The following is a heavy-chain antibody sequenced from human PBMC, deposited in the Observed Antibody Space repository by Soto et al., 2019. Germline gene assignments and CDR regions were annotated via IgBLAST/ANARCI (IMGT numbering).Heavy chain of an antibody. J-gene: IGHJ4*02. CDR1: GFTFSSYA. CDR2: ISGSGGST. Sequence: PGGSLRLSCAASGFTFSSYAMSWVRQAPGKGLEWVSAISGSGGSTYYADSVKGRFTISRDNSKNTPYLQMNSLRAEDTAVYYCAKDRSGDYALDYWGQGTLVTVSS. CDR3: AKDRSGDYALDY. D-gene: IGHD4-17*01. V-gene: IGHV3-23*01.